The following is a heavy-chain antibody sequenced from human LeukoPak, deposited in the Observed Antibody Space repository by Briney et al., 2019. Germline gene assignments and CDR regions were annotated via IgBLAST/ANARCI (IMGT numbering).Heavy chain of an antibody. CDR2: IGAGGSDT. CDR1: GFALCSYA. Sequence: GGSLRLSCVASGFALCSYATSWVPEVPRKGLRWVAGIGAGGSDTYYKDVLKGRFTISKDKSKNTLYLQMNSLRDDDTVVYHCVKDMTYKDGRWEFDLWGQGTPVTVSS. V-gene: IGHV3-23*01. J-gene: IGHJ5*02. CDR3: VKDMTYKDGRWEFDL. D-gene: IGHD5-24*01.